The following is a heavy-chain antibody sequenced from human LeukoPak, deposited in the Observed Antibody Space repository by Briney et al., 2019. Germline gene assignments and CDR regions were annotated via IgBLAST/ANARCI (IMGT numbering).Heavy chain of an antibody. D-gene: IGHD6-6*01. Sequence: SQTLSLTCTVSGGSISRGDYYWNWIRQHPGKGLEWIGYIYYSGSTYYNPSLKSRVAISVDRSKNQFSLKLSSVTAADTAVYYCARERINYSSSKRPVDYWGQGTLVTVSS. CDR3: ARERINYSSSKRPVDY. CDR2: IYYSGST. J-gene: IGHJ4*02. V-gene: IGHV4-31*03. CDR1: GGSISRGDYY.